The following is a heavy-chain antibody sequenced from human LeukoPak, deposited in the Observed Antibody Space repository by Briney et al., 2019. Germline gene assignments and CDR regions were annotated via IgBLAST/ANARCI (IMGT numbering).Heavy chain of an antibody. J-gene: IGHJ3*02. V-gene: IGHV4-39*07. CDR1: GGSISSSSYY. D-gene: IGHD3-10*01. CDR3: ARERVTMVRGAPDPDAFDI. Sequence: SGTLSLTCTVSGGSISSSSYYWGWIRQPPGKGLEWIGSIFYSGTSSYNPSLKSRVTISVDTSKNQFSLKLSSVTAADTAVYYCARERVTMVRGAPDPDAFDIWGQGTMVTVSS. CDR2: IFYSGTS.